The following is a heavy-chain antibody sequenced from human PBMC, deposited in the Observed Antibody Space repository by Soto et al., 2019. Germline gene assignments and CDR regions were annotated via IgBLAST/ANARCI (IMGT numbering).Heavy chain of an antibody. CDR1: GFIFSSYS. J-gene: IGHJ4*02. Sequence: GGSLRLSCAASGFIFSSYSMNWVRQAPGKGLEWVSSISSFITAIFYGDSVKGRFIISIDNAENSLYLQMNSLRAEDTAVYYCVRHACPVDCYSLGYWGLGTLVTVSS. V-gene: IGHV3-21*01. CDR3: VRHACPVDCYSLGY. D-gene: IGHD2-21*02. CDR2: ISSFITAI.